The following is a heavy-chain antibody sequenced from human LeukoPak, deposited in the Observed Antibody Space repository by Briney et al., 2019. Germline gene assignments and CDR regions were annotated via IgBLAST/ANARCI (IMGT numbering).Heavy chain of an antibody. Sequence: GGSLRLSCVVPEFTFSSNWMNWVRQAPGKGLEWVANIKSDGSEKYYADSVKGRFTISRDNAKNSLYLQMNSLKAEDPAVYYCASGSGWRQLYWGQGTLVTVS. V-gene: IGHV3-7*01. CDR2: IKSDGSEK. CDR1: EFTFSSNW. J-gene: IGHJ4*02. D-gene: IGHD5-24*01. CDR3: ASGSGWRQLY.